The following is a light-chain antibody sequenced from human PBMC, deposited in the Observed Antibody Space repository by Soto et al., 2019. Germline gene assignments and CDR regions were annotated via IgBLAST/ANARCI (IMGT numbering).Light chain of an antibody. CDR1: SNDVGSYNL. V-gene: IGLV2-23*02. CDR3: CAYAGTRTLV. J-gene: IGLJ2*01. Sequence: QPVLTQPASVSGSPGQSITISCTGTSNDVGSYNLVSWYQQRPGRAPKLMIYDVFKRLSGVSDRFSGSKSGNTASLTISGLQAEDEAEYHCCAYAGTRTLVFGGGTKLTVL. CDR2: DVF.